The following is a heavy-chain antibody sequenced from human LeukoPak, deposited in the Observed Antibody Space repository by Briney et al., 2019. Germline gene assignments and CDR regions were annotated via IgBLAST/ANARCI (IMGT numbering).Heavy chain of an antibody. V-gene: IGHV4-34*01. J-gene: IGHJ4*02. CDR3: ARGARSSQPLRY. D-gene: IGHD1-26*01. CDR1: GGSFSGYY. Sequence: SETLSLTCAVYGGSFSGYYWGWIRQPPGKWREWIGEINHSVSNNYNPSLKSRVTISVDTSKNQFSLKLSSVTAADTAVYYCARGARSSQPLRYWGQGTLVTVSS. CDR2: INHSVSN.